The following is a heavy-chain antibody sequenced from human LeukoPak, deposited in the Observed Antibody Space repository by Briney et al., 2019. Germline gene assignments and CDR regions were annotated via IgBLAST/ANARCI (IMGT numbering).Heavy chain of an antibody. D-gene: IGHD3/OR15-3a*01. CDR3: TRHVDFWTGYYTGTYWFDS. CDR2: IRSNTNNYAT. V-gene: IGHV3-73*01. Sequence: GGSLRLSCAASGFTFSGSTMHWVRQASGKGLEWVGRIRSNTNNYATAYAASVRGRFTISRDDSKNTAYLQMHSLKIEDTAVYYCTRHVDFWTGYYTGTYWFDSWGQGTLATVSS. J-gene: IGHJ5*01. CDR1: GFTFSGST.